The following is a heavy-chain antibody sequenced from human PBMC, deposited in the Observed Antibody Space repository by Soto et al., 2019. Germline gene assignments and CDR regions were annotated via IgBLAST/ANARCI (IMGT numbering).Heavy chain of an antibody. D-gene: IGHD2-8*01. CDR1: GFTLSHYW. CDR3: ARDTTPAANGRWYDADDI. J-gene: IGHJ3*02. Sequence: EVQLVESGGGLVQPGGSLRLSCAASGFTLSHYWMTWVRQAPGKGLKWVANIREDGTEEHYEDSVKGRFTISRDNVKNSLYLPMNILRVADTAVYCCARDTTPAANGRWYDADDIGGQATGVAVSS. CDR2: IREDGTEE. V-gene: IGHV3-7*01.